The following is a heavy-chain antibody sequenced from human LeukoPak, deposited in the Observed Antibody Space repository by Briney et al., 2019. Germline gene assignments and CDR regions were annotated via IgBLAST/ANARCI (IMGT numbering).Heavy chain of an antibody. CDR2: INSDGSST. CDR1: GFTFSSYL. Sequence: GSLRLSCAASGFTFSSYLMHWVRQAPGKGLVRVSRINSDGSSTSYADSVKGRFTISRDNAKNTLYLQMNSLRAEDTAVYYCARYNAFDIWGQGAMVTVSS. J-gene: IGHJ3*02. CDR3: ARYNAFDI. V-gene: IGHV3-74*01.